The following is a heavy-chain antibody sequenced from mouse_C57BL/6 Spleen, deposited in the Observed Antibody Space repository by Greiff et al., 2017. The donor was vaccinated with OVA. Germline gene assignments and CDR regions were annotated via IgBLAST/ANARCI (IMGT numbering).Heavy chain of an antibody. V-gene: IGHV1-39*01. CDR1: GYSFTDYN. CDR2: INPNYGTT. Sequence: EVQLKESGPELVKPGASVKISCKASGYSFTDYNMNWVKQSNGKSLEWIGVINPNYGTTSYNQKFKGKATLTVDQSSSTAYMQLNSLTSEDSAVYYCARKGYDDGYFGWFAYWGQGTLVTVSA. D-gene: IGHD2-3*01. J-gene: IGHJ3*01. CDR3: ARKGYDDGYFGWFAY.